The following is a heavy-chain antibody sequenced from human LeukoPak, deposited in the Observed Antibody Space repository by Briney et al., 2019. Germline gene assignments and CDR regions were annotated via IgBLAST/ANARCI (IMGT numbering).Heavy chain of an antibody. V-gene: IGHV3-48*01. Sequence: GGSLRLSCAASGFSFSLYAMNWVRQAPGKGLEWISYIDSGSDDILHADSVRGRFAISRDNSKNTLYLQMNSLRAEDTAVYYCATFGGVIVNGGDNFDYWGQGTLVTVSS. CDR1: GFSFSLYA. CDR3: ATFGGVIVNGGDNFDY. CDR2: IDSGSDDI. J-gene: IGHJ4*02. D-gene: IGHD3-16*02.